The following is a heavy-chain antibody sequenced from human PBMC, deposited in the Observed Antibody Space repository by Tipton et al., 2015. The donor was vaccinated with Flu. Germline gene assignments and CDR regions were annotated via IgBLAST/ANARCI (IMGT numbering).Heavy chain of an antibody. J-gene: IGHJ1*01. Sequence: GLVKPSETLSLTCTVSGGSISSYYWSWIRQPPGKGLEWIGHIYYSGSTNYSPSLKSRVTISVDTFKNQFSLKLSSVTAADTAVYYCARYGTYDGSRYFQHWGQGTLGTVSS. CDR3: ARYGTYDGSRYFQH. D-gene: IGHD1-26*01. CDR1: GGSISSYY. CDR2: IYYSGST. V-gene: IGHV4-59*01.